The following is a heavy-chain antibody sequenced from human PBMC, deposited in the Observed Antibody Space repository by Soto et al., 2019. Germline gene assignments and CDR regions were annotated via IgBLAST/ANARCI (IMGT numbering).Heavy chain of an antibody. CDR1: GGSIGTYY. J-gene: IGHJ4*02. Sequence: SETLSLTCTVSGGSIGTYYWSWLRQPPGRGLEWIGFVYYNGYTEYNPSLKSRVTISVDTSKNQFSLKLNSVTAADTAVYYCAGDSNGRYADNWGQGTLVTVSS. V-gene: IGHV4-59*13. CDR3: AGDSNGRYADN. D-gene: IGHD2-21*01. CDR2: VYYNGYT.